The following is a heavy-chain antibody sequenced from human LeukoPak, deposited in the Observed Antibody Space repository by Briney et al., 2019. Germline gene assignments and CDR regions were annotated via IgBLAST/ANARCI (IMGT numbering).Heavy chain of an antibody. CDR2: ISYDGSNK. J-gene: IGHJ4*02. D-gene: IGHD1-26*01. V-gene: IGHV3-30*03. CDR1: GFTFSSYG. Sequence: PGGSLRLSCAASGFTFSSYGMHWVRQAPGKGLEWVAVISYDGSNKYYADSVKGRFTISRDNSKNTLYLQMNSLRAEDTAVYYCARHSGSYSGGFDYWGQGTLVTVSS. CDR3: ARHSGSYSGGFDY.